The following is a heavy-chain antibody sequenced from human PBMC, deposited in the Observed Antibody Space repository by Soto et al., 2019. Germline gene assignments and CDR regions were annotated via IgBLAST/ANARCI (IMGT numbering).Heavy chain of an antibody. CDR2: ISYDGSNK. CDR3: AKDIFDYGGYYYYGMDV. CDR1: GFTFSSYG. J-gene: IGHJ6*02. V-gene: IGHV3-30*18. D-gene: IGHD4-17*01. Sequence: QVQLVESGGGVVQPGRSLRLSCAASGFTFSSYGMHWVRQAPGKGLEWVAVISYDGSNKYYADSVKGRFTISRDNSKNTLYLQMNSLRAEDTAVYYCAKDIFDYGGYYYYGMDVWGQGTTVTVSS.